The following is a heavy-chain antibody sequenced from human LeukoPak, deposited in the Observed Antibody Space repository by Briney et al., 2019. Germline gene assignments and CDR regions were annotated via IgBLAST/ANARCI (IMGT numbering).Heavy chain of an antibody. V-gene: IGHV4-59*01. D-gene: IGHD3-22*01. Sequence: ASETLSLTCTVSGGSISSYYWSWIRQPPGKGLEWIGYIYYSGSTKYNPSLKSRVTISVDTSKNQFSLKLSSVTAADTAVYYCARGSYYYDSSGYQQPFDYWGQGTLVTVSS. J-gene: IGHJ4*02. CDR3: ARGSYYYDSSGYQQPFDY. CDR1: GGSISSYY. CDR2: IYYSGST.